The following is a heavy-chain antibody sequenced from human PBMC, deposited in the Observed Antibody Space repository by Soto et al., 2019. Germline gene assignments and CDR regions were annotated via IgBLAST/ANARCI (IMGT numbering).Heavy chain of an antibody. D-gene: IGHD4-17*01. J-gene: IGHJ1*01. CDR2: ISGSGGRT. CDR3: ARGCTVTTLTTAEYFQH. CDR1: RFTFNTFA. V-gene: IGHV3-23*01. Sequence: PGGSLRLSCVTSRFTFNTFAMSWVRQAPGKGLEWVSVISGSGGRTYYADSVKGRFTISRDNSKNTLYLQMNSLRAEDTAVYYCARGCTVTTLTTAEYFQHWGQGTLVTVSS.